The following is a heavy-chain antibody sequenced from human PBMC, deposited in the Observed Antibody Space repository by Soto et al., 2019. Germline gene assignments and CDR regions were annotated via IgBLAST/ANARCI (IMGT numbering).Heavy chain of an antibody. CDR2: IIPIFGTA. V-gene: IGHV1-69*13. CDR1: GGTFSSYA. J-gene: IGHJ6*02. CDR3: AREDPNTASGSYEYYGMDV. D-gene: IGHD1-26*01. Sequence: ASVKVSCKASGGTFSSYAISWVRQAPGQGLEWMGGIIPIFGTANYAQKFQGRVTITADESTSTAYMELSSLRSEDTAVYYCAREDPNTASGSYEYYGMDVWGQGTTVTVSS.